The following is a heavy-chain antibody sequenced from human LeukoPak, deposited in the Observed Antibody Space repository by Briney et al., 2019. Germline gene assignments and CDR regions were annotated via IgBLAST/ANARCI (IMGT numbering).Heavy chain of an antibody. D-gene: IGHD5-12*01. J-gene: IGHJ4*02. CDR2: ISAYNGNT. CDR3: ARGVATINSHYFDY. Sequence: GASVKVSCKASGYTFTSYGISWVRQAPGQGLEWMGWISAYNGNTNYAQKLQGRVTMTTDTSTSTAYMEPRSLRSDDTAVYYCARGVATINSHYFDYWGQGTLVTVSS. CDR1: GYTFTSYG. V-gene: IGHV1-18*04.